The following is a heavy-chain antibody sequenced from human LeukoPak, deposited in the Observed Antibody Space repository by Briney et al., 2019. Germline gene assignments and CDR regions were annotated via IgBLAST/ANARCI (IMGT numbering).Heavy chain of an antibody. Sequence: SETLSLTCSVSGGSISSYYWKWNRKAAGKGLEWIGRIYTTGSTNYNTSLKSRVTMSADTSNAQFSLKLNAVTAADTAMYYCASGGGDFRIDYWGQGTLVTVSS. CDR1: GGSISSYY. V-gene: IGHV4-4*07. CDR3: ASGGGDFRIDY. J-gene: IGHJ4*02. D-gene: IGHD3-10*01. CDR2: IYTTGST.